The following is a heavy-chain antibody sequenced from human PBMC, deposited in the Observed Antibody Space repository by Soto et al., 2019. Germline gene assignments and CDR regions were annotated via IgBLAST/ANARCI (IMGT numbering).Heavy chain of an antibody. CDR3: ARSYRRDDYGDGY. V-gene: IGHV1-18*01. J-gene: IGHJ4*02. CDR2: VNTYNGNT. D-gene: IGHD4-17*01. CDR1: GYTFTSYG. Sequence: QVQLVQSGAEVKKPGASVKVSCKASGYTFTSYGISWVRQAPGQGLEWMGWVNTYNGNTNYAQKVRGRVTMTTDTSPRQAYMELRSLRSDDTAVYYCARSYRRDDYGDGYWGQGTLVTVSS.